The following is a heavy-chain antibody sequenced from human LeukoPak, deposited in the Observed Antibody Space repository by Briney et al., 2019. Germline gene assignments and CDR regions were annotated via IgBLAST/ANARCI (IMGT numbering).Heavy chain of an antibody. J-gene: IGHJ3*02. CDR1: GGSISSYY. CDR3: ARHRSPYGDAFDI. V-gene: IGHV4-59*08. D-gene: IGHD4-17*01. Sequence: PSETLSLTCTVSGGSISSYYWSWIRQPPGTGLEWIGYIYFSGSTNYNPSLKSRVTISVDTSKNQFSLKLSSVTAADTALYYCARHRSPYGDAFDIWGQGTMVTVSS. CDR2: IYFSGST.